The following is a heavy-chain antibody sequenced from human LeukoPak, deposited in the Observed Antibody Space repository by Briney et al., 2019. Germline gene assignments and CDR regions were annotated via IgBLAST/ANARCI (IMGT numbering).Heavy chain of an antibody. CDR2: IYYSGST. J-gene: IGHJ4*02. V-gene: IGHV4-59*08. CDR3: ARVAAGIDY. Sequence: SETLSLTCTVSGGSISSYYWSWIRQPPGKGLEWIGYIYYSGSTNYNPSLKSRVTISVDTSKNQFSLKLSSVTAADTAVYYCARVAAGIDYWGQGTLVTVSS. D-gene: IGHD6-13*01. CDR1: GGSISSYY.